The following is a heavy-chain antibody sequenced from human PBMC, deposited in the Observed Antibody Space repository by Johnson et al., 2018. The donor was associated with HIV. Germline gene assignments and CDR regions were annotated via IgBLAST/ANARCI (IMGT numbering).Heavy chain of an antibody. D-gene: IGHD3-22*01. V-gene: IGHV3-30-3*01. CDR2: ISYDGSNK. CDR1: GFTFSSYA. J-gene: IGHJ3*02. CDR3: ATWTIFRGSGYHRDAFDI. Sequence: QVQLVESGGGVVQPGRSLRLSCAASGFTFSSYAMHWVRQAPGKGLEWVALISYDGSNKYYADSVKGRFTISRDNSKNTLYLQMNSLRPEATALYYCATWTIFRGSGYHRDAFDIWGQGTMVTVSS.